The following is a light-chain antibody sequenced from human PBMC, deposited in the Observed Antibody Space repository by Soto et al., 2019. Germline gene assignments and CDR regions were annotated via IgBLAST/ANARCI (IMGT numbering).Light chain of an antibody. Sequence: EIVLTQSPGTLSLSPGERATLSCRASQSVSSSYLAWYQQKPGQAPRLLMYGASSRATGIPDRFSGSGSGTDFTLTISRLEPEDFAAYYCQHYGSSPLFTFGPVTKVDIK. CDR3: QHYGSSPLFT. J-gene: IGKJ3*01. CDR2: GAS. V-gene: IGKV3-20*01. CDR1: QSVSSSY.